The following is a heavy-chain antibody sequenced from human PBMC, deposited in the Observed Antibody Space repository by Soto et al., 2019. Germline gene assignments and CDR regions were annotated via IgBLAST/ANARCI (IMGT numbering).Heavy chain of an antibody. J-gene: IGHJ4*02. Sequence: QLQLQESGPGLVKPSETLSLTCTVSGGSISSSSYYWGWIRQPPGKGLEWIGSIYYSGSTYYNPSLKSRVTISVDTSKNQFSLKLSSVTTADTAVCYCACWATTSGYWGQGTLVTVSS. CDR3: ACWATTSGY. D-gene: IGHD5-12*01. CDR2: IYYSGST. CDR1: GGSISSSSYY. V-gene: IGHV4-39*01.